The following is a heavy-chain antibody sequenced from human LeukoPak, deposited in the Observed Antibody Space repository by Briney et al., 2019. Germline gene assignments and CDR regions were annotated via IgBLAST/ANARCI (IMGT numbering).Heavy chain of an antibody. CDR1: GFTFSSHW. D-gene: IGHD2-15*01. CDR3: ARDHVVDGFVFDY. Sequence: PGGSLRLSCTASGFTFSSHWMSWVRQAPGKGLEWVANINQDGSEKYYVDSVKGRFTISRDNAKNSLYLQMNSLRAEDTAIYYCARDHVVDGFVFDYWGQGALVTVSS. CDR2: INQDGSEK. V-gene: IGHV3-7*01. J-gene: IGHJ4*02.